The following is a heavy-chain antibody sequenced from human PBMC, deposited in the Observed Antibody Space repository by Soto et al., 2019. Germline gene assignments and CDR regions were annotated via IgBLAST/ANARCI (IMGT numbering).Heavy chain of an antibody. D-gene: IGHD3-3*01. J-gene: IGHJ3*02. CDR2: IYYSGST. CDR3: ARDSPYDFWSGYSNAFAI. CDR1: GGSISSGGYY. V-gene: IGHV4-31*03. Sequence: PSETLSLTCTVSGGSISSGGYYWSWIRQHPGKGLEWIGYIYYSGSTYYSPSLKSRVTISLDTSKNQFSLKLSSVTAADTAVYYCARDSPYDFWSGYSNAFAIWGQGTMVTVSS.